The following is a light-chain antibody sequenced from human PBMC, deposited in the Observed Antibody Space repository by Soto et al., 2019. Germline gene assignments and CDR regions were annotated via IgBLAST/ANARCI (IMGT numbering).Light chain of an antibody. CDR2: GAS. CDR1: QSVSSGY. CDR3: QQYGNSPPWT. V-gene: IGKV3-20*01. Sequence: EIALTQSPGTLSLSPGERATLSCTSSQSVSSGYLAWYQQKPGQAPRLLISGASSRATGIPDRFSGSGSGTDFTLTISRLEPEDFAVYYCQQYGNSPPWTFGQGTKVDIK. J-gene: IGKJ1*01.